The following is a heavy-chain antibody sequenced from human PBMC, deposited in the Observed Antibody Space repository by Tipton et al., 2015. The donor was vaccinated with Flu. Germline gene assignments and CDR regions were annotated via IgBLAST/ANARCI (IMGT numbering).Heavy chain of an antibody. CDR2: IYYSGST. J-gene: IGHJ5*02. Sequence: GLVKLSETLSLTCTVSGGSISSYYWSWIRQPPGKGLEWIGYIYYSGSTNYNPSLKSRVTISVDTSKNQFSLKLSSVTAADTAVYYCARQNGWFDPWGQGTLVTVSS. D-gene: IGHD2-8*01. CDR3: ARQNGWFDP. V-gene: IGHV4-59*08. CDR1: GGSISSYY.